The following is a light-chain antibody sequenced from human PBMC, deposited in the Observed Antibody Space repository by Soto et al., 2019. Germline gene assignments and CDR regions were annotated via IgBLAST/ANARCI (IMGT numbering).Light chain of an antibody. Sequence: QSALTQPASVSGSPGQSITISCTGTSSDVGGYNYVSWYQQHPGKAPKLMIYDVSNRPSGVSNRFSGSKSGNTASLTISGLQDEYEAAYYCRSYTSSSTRVFGGGTKLTVL. V-gene: IGLV2-14*01. CDR3: RSYTSSSTRV. CDR1: SSDVGGYNY. CDR2: DVS. J-gene: IGLJ2*01.